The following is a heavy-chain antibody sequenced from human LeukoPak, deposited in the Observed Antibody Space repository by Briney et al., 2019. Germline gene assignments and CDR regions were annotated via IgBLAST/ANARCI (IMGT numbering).Heavy chain of an antibody. Sequence: GGSLRLSCAASGFTFSSYAMSWVRQAPGKGLEWVSAISGSGGSTYYADSVKGRFTISRDNSKNTLYLQMNSLRAEDTAVYYCAKVRTTVVTRGGQYEYWGQGTLVTVSS. J-gene: IGHJ4*02. CDR3: AKVRTTVVTRGGQYEY. CDR1: GFTFSSYA. V-gene: IGHV3-23*01. CDR2: ISGSGGST. D-gene: IGHD4-23*01.